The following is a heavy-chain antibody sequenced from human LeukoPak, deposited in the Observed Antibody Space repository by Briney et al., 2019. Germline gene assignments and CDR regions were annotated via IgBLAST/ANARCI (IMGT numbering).Heavy chain of an antibody. CDR3: AKWGAQSGSYRVVDC. V-gene: IGHV3-23*01. D-gene: IGHD3-10*01. CDR1: GITFRSYA. Sequence: GGSLRLSCAASGITFRSYAMSWVRQARGKGLEWVSAINGGGGSTYYADSVKGRFTISRDNSNNTLFLQMNSLRVEDTAVYYCAKWGAQSGSYRVVDCWGRGTLVTVSS. CDR2: INGGGGST. J-gene: IGHJ4*02.